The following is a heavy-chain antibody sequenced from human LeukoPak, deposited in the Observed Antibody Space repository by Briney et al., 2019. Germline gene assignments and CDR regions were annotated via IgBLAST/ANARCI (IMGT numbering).Heavy chain of an antibody. CDR1: GFTFSRYA. J-gene: IGHJ1*01. CDR3: VKAVDYVGNSGYFHH. CDR2: ISSDGGST. V-gene: IGHV3-64D*06. Sequence: PGGSLRLSCSASGFTFSRYAMHWVRQAPGKGLEYVAAISSDGGSTYYADSVKGRFNLSRDNSKNTLYLQMSSLRAEDTAVYYCVKAVDYVGNSGYFHHWGQGTLVTVSS. D-gene: IGHD4-23*01.